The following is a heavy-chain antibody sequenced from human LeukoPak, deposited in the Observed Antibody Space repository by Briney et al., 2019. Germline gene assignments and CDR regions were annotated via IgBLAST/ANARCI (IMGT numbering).Heavy chain of an antibody. CDR3: ATTIIIAARHSGFDY. J-gene: IGHJ4*02. CDR2: IIPILGIA. CDR1: VCTFSSYT. V-gene: IGHV1-69*02. D-gene: IGHD6-6*01. Sequence: ASVKVSCKASVCTFSSYTISWVRQAPGQGLERIGRIIPILGIANYAQKFQGRVTITTDKSTSTAYMELSSLRSEDTAVYYCATTIIIAARHSGFDYWGQGTLVTVSS.